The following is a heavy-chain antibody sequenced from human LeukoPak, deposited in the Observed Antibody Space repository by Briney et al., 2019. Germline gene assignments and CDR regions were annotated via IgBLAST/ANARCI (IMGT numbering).Heavy chain of an antibody. Sequence: SETLSLTCTVSGGSVTRGAYSWTWIRQPVGKGLEWIGRIYTSGDTKYNPSLKSRVTISVGASNNQFSLKLTSVTAADTAVYYCARQPGMLAATRGWYFDLWGRGTLVTVSS. CDR3: ARQPGMLAATRGWYFDL. CDR1: GGSVTRGAYS. CDR2: IYTSGDT. D-gene: IGHD2-15*01. V-gene: IGHV4-61*02. J-gene: IGHJ2*01.